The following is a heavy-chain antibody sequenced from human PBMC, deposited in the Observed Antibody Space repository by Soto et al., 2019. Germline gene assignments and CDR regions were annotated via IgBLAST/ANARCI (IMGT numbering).Heavy chain of an antibody. CDR2: IYYTGSI. CDR1: GGSFSSYY. D-gene: IGHD6-19*01. V-gene: IGHV4-59*01. J-gene: IGHJ4*02. CDR3: AKDAARTSGWYYFDF. Sequence: PSETLSLTCTVSGGSFSSYYWSWIRQPPGKGLEWIGYIYYTGSIIYNPSLKSRVTMSVDMSMKQFSLKLNSVTAADTAVYYCAKDAARTSGWYYFDFWGQGTLVTVSS.